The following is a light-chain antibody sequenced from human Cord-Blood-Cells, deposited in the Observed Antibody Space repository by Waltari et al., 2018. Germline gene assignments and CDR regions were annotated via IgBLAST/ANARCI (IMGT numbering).Light chain of an antibody. Sequence: IQLIQSLSSLSASVEERVTITCRASQGISSYLAWYQQKPGKAPKLLIYAASTLQSGVPSRFSGSGSGTDFTLTISSLQPEDFATYYCQQLNSYPYTFGQGTKLEIK. CDR2: AAS. CDR3: QQLNSYPYT. J-gene: IGKJ2*01. CDR1: QGISSY. V-gene: IGKV1-9*01.